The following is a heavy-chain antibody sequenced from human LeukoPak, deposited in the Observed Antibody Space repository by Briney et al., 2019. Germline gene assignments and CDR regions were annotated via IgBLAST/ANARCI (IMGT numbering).Heavy chain of an antibody. CDR2: INHSGST. Sequence: SETLSLTCTVSGASISSYYWSWIRQPPGKGLEWIGEINHSGSTNYNPSLKSRVTISVDTSKNQFSLKLSSVTAADTAVYYCARRGSSKYYYYYYYMDVWGKGTTVTVSS. V-gene: IGHV4-34*01. D-gene: IGHD6-13*01. CDR3: ARRGSSKYYYYYYYMDV. CDR1: GASISSYY. J-gene: IGHJ6*03.